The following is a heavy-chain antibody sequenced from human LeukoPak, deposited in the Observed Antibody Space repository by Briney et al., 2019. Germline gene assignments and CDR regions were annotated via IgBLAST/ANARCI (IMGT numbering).Heavy chain of an antibody. D-gene: IGHD2-21*02. CDR1: VGSFSGHF. CDR3: ARSYCSGDCHSAFDI. CDR2: INHSGST. J-gene: IGHJ3*02. V-gene: IGHV4-34*01. Sequence: SETLSLTCAVYVGSFSGHFWSRIRQPPGEGLQWIGEINHSGSTNYSPSLKSRVTTSVDTSKNQFSLELSSVTAADTAVYFCARSYCSGDCHSAFDIWGQGTTVIVS.